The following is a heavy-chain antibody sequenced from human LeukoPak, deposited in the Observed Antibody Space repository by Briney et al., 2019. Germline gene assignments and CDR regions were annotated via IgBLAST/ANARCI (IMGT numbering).Heavy chain of an antibody. CDR1: GYTFIDYY. J-gene: IGHJ4*02. D-gene: IGHD3-10*01. Sequence: GASVKVSCKASGYTFIDYYIHWVRQAPGQGLEWMGWTNPNGGDTKYAHKFQGRVTMTRDTSISTVYMEVTSLTSDDTALYYCARDRSLLTMVWFDYWGQGTLVTVSS. V-gene: IGHV1-2*02. CDR3: ARDRSLLTMVWFDY. CDR2: TNPNGGDT.